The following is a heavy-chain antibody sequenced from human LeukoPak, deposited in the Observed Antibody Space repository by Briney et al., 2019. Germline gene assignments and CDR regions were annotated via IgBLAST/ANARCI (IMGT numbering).Heavy chain of an antibody. Sequence: PGGSLRLSCAASGFTFSSYDMHWVRQATGKGLEWVSAIGTAGDTYYPGSVKGRFTISRENAKNSLYLQMNSLRAGDTAVYYCARGGVYNWNYPGXXXGMDVWGQGTTVTVSS. CDR1: GFTFSSYD. D-gene: IGHD1-7*01. CDR3: ARGGVYNWNYPGXXXGMDV. J-gene: IGHJ6*02. V-gene: IGHV3-13*01. CDR2: IGTAGDT.